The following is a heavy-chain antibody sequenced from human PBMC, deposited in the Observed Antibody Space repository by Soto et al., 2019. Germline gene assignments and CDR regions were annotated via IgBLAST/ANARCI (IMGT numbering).Heavy chain of an antibody. D-gene: IGHD1-20*01. CDR1: GFTFSGYG. V-gene: IGHV3-33*01. J-gene: IGHJ4*02. Sequence: PGGSLRLSCAASGFTFSGYGMHWVRQAPGKGLEWVAVIWYDGSNKYYADSVKGRFTISRDNSKNTLYLQMNSLRAEDTAVYYCARDKDNWNPGYFDYWGQGTLVTVSS. CDR3: ARDKDNWNPGYFDY. CDR2: IWYDGSNK.